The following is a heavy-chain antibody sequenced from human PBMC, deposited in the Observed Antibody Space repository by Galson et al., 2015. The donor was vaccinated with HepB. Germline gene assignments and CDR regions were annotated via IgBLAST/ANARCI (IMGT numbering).Heavy chain of an antibody. V-gene: IGHV1-18*01. D-gene: IGHD1-26*01. J-gene: IGHJ4*02. CDR2: ISTYKFNT. CDR3: ARARYSTSPPDY. CDR1: GYTFTTYG. Sequence: SVKVSCKASGYTFTTYGISWVRQAPGQGLEWMGWISTYKFNTNFAQRLQDRVTMTTDTATSTAYIELRSLGSDDTAVYYCARARYSTSPPDYWGQGTLVTVSS.